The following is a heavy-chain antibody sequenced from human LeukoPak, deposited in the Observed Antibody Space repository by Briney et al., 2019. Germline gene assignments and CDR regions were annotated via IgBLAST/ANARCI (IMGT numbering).Heavy chain of an antibody. CDR3: ARAVHYYDSSGYHDAFGI. CDR2: IWYDGSNK. CDR1: GFTFSSYG. V-gene: IGHV3-33*01. D-gene: IGHD3-22*01. Sequence: GGSLRLSCAASGFTFSSYGMHWVRQAPGKGLEWVAVIWYDGSNKYYADSVKGRFTISSDNSKNTLYLQMNSLRAEDTAVYYCARAVHYYDSSGYHDAFGIWGQGTMVTVSS. J-gene: IGHJ3*02.